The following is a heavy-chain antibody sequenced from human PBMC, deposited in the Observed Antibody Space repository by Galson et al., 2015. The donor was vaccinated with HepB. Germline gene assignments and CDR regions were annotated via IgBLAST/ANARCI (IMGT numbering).Heavy chain of an antibody. V-gene: IGHV4-59*01. Sequence: TLSLTCTVSGGSISSYYWSWIRQPPGKGLEWIGYIYYSGSTNYNPSPKSRVTISVDTSKNQFSLKLSSVTAADTAVYYCARVGWSGHYPLHPFDIWGQGTMVTVSS. CDR2: IYYSGST. J-gene: IGHJ3*02. D-gene: IGHD3-3*01. CDR3: ARVGWSGHYPLHPFDI. CDR1: GGSISSYY.